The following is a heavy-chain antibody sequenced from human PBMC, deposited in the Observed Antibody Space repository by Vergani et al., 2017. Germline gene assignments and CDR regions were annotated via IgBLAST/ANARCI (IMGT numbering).Heavy chain of an antibody. CDR2: IYHSGST. D-gene: IGHD3-10*01. J-gene: IGHJ4*02. V-gene: IGHV4-4*02. CDR1: GGSISSSNW. Sequence: QVQLQESGPGLVKPSGTLSLTCAVSGGSISSSNWWSWVRQPPGKGLEGVGEIYHSGSTNYNPSLKKRVTISVDKSKNQFSLKQSSVTAADTAVYYCARAAQYGSESYFDYWGQGTLVTVSS. CDR3: ARAAQYGSESYFDY.